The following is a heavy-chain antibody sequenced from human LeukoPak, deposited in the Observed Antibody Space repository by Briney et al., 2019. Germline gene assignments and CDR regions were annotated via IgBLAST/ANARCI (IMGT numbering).Heavy chain of an antibody. D-gene: IGHD2-2*02. Sequence: GGSLRLSCAASGFTFDDYGMSWVRQAPGKGVEWVCGIYWNGGTIGYADSVKGRFTISRENAKNSLYLQMNSLRAEDTALYYCARKGFYCSSTSCYIFDNWGQGTLVTVSS. CDR1: GFTFDDYG. J-gene: IGHJ4*02. V-gene: IGHV3-20*04. CDR2: IYWNGGTI. CDR3: ARKGFYCSSTSCYIFDN.